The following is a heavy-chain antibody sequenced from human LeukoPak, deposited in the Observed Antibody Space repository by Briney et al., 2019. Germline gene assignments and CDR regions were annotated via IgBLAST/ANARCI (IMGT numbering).Heavy chain of an antibody. V-gene: IGHV4-39*01. Sequence: SETLSLTCTVSGGSISSSSYCWGWIRQPPGKGLEWIGSIYYSGSTYYNPSLKSRVTISVDTSKNQFSLKLSSVTAADTAVYYCARQYSDILTGYHRGELYWYFDLWGRGTLVTVSS. D-gene: IGHD3-9*01. CDR1: GGSISSSSYC. J-gene: IGHJ2*01. CDR3: ARQYSDILTGYHRGELYWYFDL. CDR2: IYYSGST.